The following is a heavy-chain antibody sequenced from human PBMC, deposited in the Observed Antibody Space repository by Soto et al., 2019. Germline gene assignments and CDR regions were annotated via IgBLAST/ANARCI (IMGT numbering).Heavy chain of an antibody. Sequence: TVSEESRSRGRNYFAGLRQQKKKGLEWIGSIYHRGGAYYSPSLKSRLTISVDTSKNHFSLKLSSVTAADTAVYYCARHFHPIFFFNATRTPDI. D-gene: IGHD2-15*01. CDR2: IYHRGGA. CDR3: ARHFHPIFFFNATRTPDI. CDR1: EESRSRGRNY. V-gene: IGHV4-39*01. J-gene: IGHJ3*02.